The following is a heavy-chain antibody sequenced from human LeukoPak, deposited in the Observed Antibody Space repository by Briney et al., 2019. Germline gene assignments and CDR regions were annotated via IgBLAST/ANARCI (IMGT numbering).Heavy chain of an antibody. Sequence: PSETLSLTCAVSGYSISSGYYWGWIRQPPGKGLEWIGSIYHSGSTYYNPSLKSRVTISVDTSKNQFSLKLSSVTAADTAVYYCAKSDGSGSYFDYWGQGTLATVS. CDR2: IYHSGST. CDR1: GYSISSGYY. J-gene: IGHJ4*02. V-gene: IGHV4-38-2*01. CDR3: AKSDGSGSYFDY. D-gene: IGHD3-10*01.